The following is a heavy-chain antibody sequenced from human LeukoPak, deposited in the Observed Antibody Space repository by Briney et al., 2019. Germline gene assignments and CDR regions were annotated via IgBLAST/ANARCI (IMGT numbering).Heavy chain of an antibody. CDR3: AKDSSDDDGD. Sequence: AGGSLRLSCAASGFTFSSYGMHWVRQAPGKGLEWVAVISYDGSNKYYADSVKGRFTISRDNSKNTLYLQMNSLRAEDTAVYYCAKDSSDDDGDWGQGTLVTVSS. CDR2: ISYDGSNK. V-gene: IGHV3-30*18. CDR1: GFTFSSYG. J-gene: IGHJ4*02. D-gene: IGHD4-17*01.